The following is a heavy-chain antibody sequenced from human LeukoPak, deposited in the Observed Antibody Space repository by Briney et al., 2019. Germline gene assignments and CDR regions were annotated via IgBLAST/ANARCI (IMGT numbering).Heavy chain of an antibody. V-gene: IGHV3-48*04. CDR3: ARDSRRDTAMEYYFDY. Sequence: GGSLRLSCEVSGFPFTLYNMNWVRQAPGKGLEWLSYISSSTNTIYYADSVKGRFTISRDNAKNTLYLQMNSLRAEDTAVYYCARDSRRDTAMEYYFDYWGQGTLVTVSS. J-gene: IGHJ4*02. D-gene: IGHD5-18*01. CDR2: ISSSTNTI. CDR1: GFPFTLYN.